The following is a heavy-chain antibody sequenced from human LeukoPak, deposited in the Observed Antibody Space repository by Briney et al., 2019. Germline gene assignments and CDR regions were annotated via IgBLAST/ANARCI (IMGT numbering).Heavy chain of an antibody. CDR2: IYYSGST. CDR1: GGSVSSGSYY. V-gene: IGHV4-61*01. Sequence: PSETLSLTCTVSGGSVSSGSYYWSWIRQPPGKGLEWIGYIYYSGSTNYNPSLKSRVTISVDTSKNQFSLKLSSVTAADTAVYYCASNYCSSTSCYKPYYYYGMDVWGQGTTVTVSS. D-gene: IGHD2-2*01. CDR3: ASNYCSSTSCYKPYYYYGMDV. J-gene: IGHJ6*02.